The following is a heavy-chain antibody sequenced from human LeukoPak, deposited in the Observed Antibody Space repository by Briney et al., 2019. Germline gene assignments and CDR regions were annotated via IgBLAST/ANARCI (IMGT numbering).Heavy chain of an antibody. J-gene: IGHJ4*02. Sequence: GGSLRLSCAASGFTFSSYAMSWVREAPGKGLEWVSAISGSGGSTNFADSVKGRFTISRDNAKNTLYLQMNSLRAEDTAVYYCAKETIHYNSHYFDYWGQGTLVTVSS. D-gene: IGHD1-14*01. CDR3: AKETIHYNSHYFDY. CDR2: ISGSGGST. V-gene: IGHV3-23*01. CDR1: GFTFSSYA.